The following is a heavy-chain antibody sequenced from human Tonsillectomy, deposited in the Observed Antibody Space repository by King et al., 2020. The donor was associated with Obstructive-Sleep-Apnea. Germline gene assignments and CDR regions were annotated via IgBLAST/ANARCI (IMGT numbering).Heavy chain of an antibody. CDR1: GFTFSSYG. CDR3: AKDWVLMAGFFEY. J-gene: IGHJ4*02. D-gene: IGHD2-8*01. Sequence: VQLVESGGGVVQPGRSLRLSCAASGFTFSSYGMHWVRQAPGKGLEWVAFIQYDGTIKYYADSVKGRFTISRDNSKNTVYLQMNSLRGEDTAIYYCAKDWVLMAGFFEYWGQGTQVTVSS. CDR2: IQYDGTIK. V-gene: IGHV3-30*02.